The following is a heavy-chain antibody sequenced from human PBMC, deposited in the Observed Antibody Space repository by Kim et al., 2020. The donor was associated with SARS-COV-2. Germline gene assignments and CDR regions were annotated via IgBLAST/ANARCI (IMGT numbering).Heavy chain of an antibody. V-gene: IGHV3-9*01. CDR3: AKGDYDSSGWDDHGGIDY. CDR1: GFTFDDYA. D-gene: IGHD3-22*01. CDR2: ISWNSGSI. Sequence: GGSLRLSCAASGFTFDDYAMHWVRQAPGKGLEWVSGISWNSGSIGYADSVKGRFTISRDNAKNSLYLQMNSLRAEDTALYYCAKGDYDSSGWDDHGGIDYWGQGTLVTVSS. J-gene: IGHJ4*02.